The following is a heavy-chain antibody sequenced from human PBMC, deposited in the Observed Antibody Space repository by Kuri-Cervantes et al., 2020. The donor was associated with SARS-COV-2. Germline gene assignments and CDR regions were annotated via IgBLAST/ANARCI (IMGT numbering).Heavy chain of an antibody. J-gene: IGHJ1*01. CDR2: INPNSGGT. V-gene: IGHV1-2*02. CDR3: ASEGSETGIAAIPSAAYFQH. CDR1: GYTFTGYY. Sequence: ASVKVSCKASGYTFTGYYMNWVRQAPGQGLEWMGWINPNSGGTNYAQKFQGRGTITTDESTSTAYMELSSLRSEDTAVYYCASEGSETGIAAIPSAAYFQHWGQGTLVTVSS. D-gene: IGHD6-25*01.